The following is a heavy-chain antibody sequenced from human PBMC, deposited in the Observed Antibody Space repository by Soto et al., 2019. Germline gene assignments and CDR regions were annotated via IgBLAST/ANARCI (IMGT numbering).Heavy chain of an antibody. V-gene: IGHV1-3*01. D-gene: IGHD6-19*01. J-gene: IGHJ4*02. CDR1: GYTYISYS. Sequence: ASVKVSCKASGYTYISYSMHWVRQAPGQRLEWMGWINVGNGNTKYSQNLQGRVTIYQDTSASTAYMELSSLTSEDTAVYYCSRRSSGWYFDYWGQGTLVTVSS. CDR3: SRRSSGWYFDY. CDR2: INVGNGNT.